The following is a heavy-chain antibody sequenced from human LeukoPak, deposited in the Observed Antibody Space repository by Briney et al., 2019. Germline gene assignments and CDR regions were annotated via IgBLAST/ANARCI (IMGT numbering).Heavy chain of an antibody. CDR1: GGSISSHY. Sequence: SETLSLTCTVSGGSISSHYWSWIRQPPGKGLEWIGYIYYSGSTNYNPSLKSRVTISVDTSKNQFSLKLSSVTAADTAVYYCARGHQWELYFGYWGQGTLITVSS. D-gene: IGHD1-26*01. CDR2: IYYSGST. CDR3: ARGHQWELYFGY. J-gene: IGHJ4*02. V-gene: IGHV4-59*11.